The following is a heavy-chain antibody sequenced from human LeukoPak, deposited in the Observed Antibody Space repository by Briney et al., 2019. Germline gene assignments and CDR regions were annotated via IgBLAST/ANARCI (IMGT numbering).Heavy chain of an antibody. D-gene: IGHD6-19*01. V-gene: IGHV4-34*01. J-gene: IGHJ4*02. CDR3: TRHLFSSGWGFYFDS. Sequence: SETLSLTCAVYGGSFSGYYWSWIRQPPGKGLEWIGEINHSGSTNYNPSLKSRVTMSVDTSKNQFSLKMSSVTAADTALYYCTRHLFSSGWGFYFDSWGQGALVTVSS. CDR2: INHSGST. CDR1: GGSFSGYY.